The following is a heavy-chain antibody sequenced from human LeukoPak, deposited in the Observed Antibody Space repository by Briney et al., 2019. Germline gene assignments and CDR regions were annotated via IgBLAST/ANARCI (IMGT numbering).Heavy chain of an antibody. CDR1: GFTFSHHN. V-gene: IGHV3-48*01. J-gene: IGHJ4*02. CDR2: ISSSGNTI. D-gene: IGHD3-10*01. Sequence: GGSLRLSCAASGFTFSHHNMNWVRQVPGKGLESVSYISSSGNTIYYADSVKGRFTISKDNAHGSLYLQMNSLRVEDTAIYYCARDLYYGSASPRLDYWGQGTLVTVSS. CDR3: ARDLYYGSASPRLDY.